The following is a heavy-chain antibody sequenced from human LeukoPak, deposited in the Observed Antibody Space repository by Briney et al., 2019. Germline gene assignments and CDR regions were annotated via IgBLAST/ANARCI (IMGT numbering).Heavy chain of an antibody. CDR2: INPNSGVT. V-gene: IGHV1-2*02. J-gene: IGHJ5*02. D-gene: IGHD3-10*01. CDR1: GYTFTDYY. Sequence: ASVKVSCKTSGYTFTDYYIHWVRQAPGQGLEWMGWINPNSGVTNYAQRFQGRVTMTRDTSISTAYMELSRLISDDTAVYYCARDRGVTLVRVPMGWIDPWGQGTLVTVSS. CDR3: ARDRGVTLVRVPMGWIDP.